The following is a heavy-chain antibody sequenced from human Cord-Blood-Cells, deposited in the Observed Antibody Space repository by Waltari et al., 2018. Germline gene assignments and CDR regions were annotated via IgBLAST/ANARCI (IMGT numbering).Heavy chain of an antibody. CDR3: ARSIRLPTVTTYYYYYGMDV. CDR2: INSDGSST. J-gene: IGHJ6*02. CDR1: GFTFSSYW. D-gene: IGHD4-17*01. V-gene: IGHV3-74*01. Sequence: EVQLVESGGGLVQPGGSLRLSCAASGFTFSSYWLHWVRQAPGKGLVWVSRINSDGSSTSYADSVKGRFTICRDNAKNTLYLQMNSLRAEDTAVYYCARSIRLPTVTTYYYYYGMDVWGQGTTVTVSS.